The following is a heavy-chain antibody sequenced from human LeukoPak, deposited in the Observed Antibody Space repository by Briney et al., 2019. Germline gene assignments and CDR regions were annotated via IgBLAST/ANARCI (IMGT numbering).Heavy chain of an antibody. CDR3: ASAGQGQIRDWYFDL. Sequence: SGTLSLTCAVSGGSISSSNWWSWVRQPPGKGLEWIGEIYHSGSTNYNPSLKSRVTISVDKSKNQFSLKLSSVTAADTAVYYCASAGQGQIRDWYFDLWGRGTLVTVSS. CDR1: GGSISSSNW. D-gene: IGHD3-16*01. V-gene: IGHV4-4*02. CDR2: IYHSGST. J-gene: IGHJ2*01.